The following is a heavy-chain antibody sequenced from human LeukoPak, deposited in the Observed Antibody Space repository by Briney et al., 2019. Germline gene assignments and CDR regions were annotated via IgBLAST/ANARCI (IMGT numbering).Heavy chain of an antibody. V-gene: IGHV1-18*01. J-gene: IGHJ4*02. Sequence: ASVKVSCKASGYTFTNYGLSWVRQAPGQGLEWMGRISAYNGNTNYAQKFQGRVTMTTDTSTNTAYMELRSLRSDDTAVYYCARSATHRLTWTDRSQWLPLGYWGQGTLVTASS. CDR1: GYTFTNYG. CDR2: ISAYNGNT. CDR3: ARSATHRLTWTDRSQWLPLGY. D-gene: IGHD5-18*01.